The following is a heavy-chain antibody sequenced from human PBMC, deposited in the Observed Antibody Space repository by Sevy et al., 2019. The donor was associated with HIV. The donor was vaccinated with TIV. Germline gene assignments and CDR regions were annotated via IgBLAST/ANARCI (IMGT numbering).Heavy chain of an antibody. CDR2: ISYDGSNK. CDR3: ALERLSSNVAEYFQN. V-gene: IGHV3-30-3*01. Sequence: GGSLRLSCAASGFTFTSFSMHWVRQAPGKGLEWVATISYDGSNKYYADSVKGRFTISRDNSKNYRYLQMNSLGAEDTAVYCCALERLSSNVAEYFQNWGQGTLVTVSS. J-gene: IGHJ1*01. CDR1: GFTFTSFS. D-gene: IGHD1-1*01.